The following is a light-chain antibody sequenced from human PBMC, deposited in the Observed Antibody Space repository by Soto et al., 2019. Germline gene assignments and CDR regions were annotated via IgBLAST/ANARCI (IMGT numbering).Light chain of an antibody. CDR2: EAT. V-gene: IGLV2-23*01. CDR1: SSDIGRYNL. J-gene: IGLJ2*01. Sequence: HSVLTQPASVSGAPGHSISIPCTGSSSDIGRYNLVSWYQHHPGKAPKLIIYEATKRPSGVSDRISGSKSGNTASLTISGLQAEDEADYYCSSYAGTSTFVLFGGGTKVTVL. CDR3: SSYAGTSTFVL.